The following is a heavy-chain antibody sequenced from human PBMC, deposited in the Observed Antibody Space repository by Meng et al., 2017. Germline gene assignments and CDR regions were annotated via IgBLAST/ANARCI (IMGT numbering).Heavy chain of an antibody. Sequence: QVALGESGAEVKKPGAAVKVSCKASGGTFSSYTISWVRQAPEQGLEWMGRIIPILGIANYAQKFQGRVTITADKSTSTAYMELSSLRSEDTAVYYCASELLNYYGSGSYLGYFQHWGQGTLVTVSS. CDR3: ASELLNYYGSGSYLGYFQH. CDR2: IIPILGIA. J-gene: IGHJ1*01. CDR1: GGTFSSYT. D-gene: IGHD3-10*01. V-gene: IGHV1-69*09.